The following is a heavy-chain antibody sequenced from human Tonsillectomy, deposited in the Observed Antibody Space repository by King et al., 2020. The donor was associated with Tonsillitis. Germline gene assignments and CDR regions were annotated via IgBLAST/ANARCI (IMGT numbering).Heavy chain of an antibody. J-gene: IGHJ4*02. CDR3: ARGEHYDFWSGFSSFDY. CDR2: ISGTNTVI. V-gene: IGHV3-48*01. D-gene: IGHD3-3*01. Sequence: VQLVESGGGLVQPGGSLRLSCAASGFTFSSYSMNWVRQAPGKGLEWVSYISGTNTVIYDAESVKGRFTISRDNAKNSLFLQMTSLRAEDTAIYYCARGEHYDFWSGFSSFDYWGQGTLVTVSS. CDR1: GFTFSSYS.